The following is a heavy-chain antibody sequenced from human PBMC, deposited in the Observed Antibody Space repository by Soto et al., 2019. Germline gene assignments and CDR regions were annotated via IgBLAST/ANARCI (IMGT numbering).Heavy chain of an antibody. Sequence: QVQLVQSGAEVKKPGASVKVSCKASVYTFTSAGSSWVRQAPGQGREWMGWISADNGNTNYAQKLQCRVTMTTDTSTSTAYMELRSLRADDTSVYDCARDWEAAGPFDYWGQGTLVTVSS. CDR2: ISADNGNT. J-gene: IGHJ4*02. D-gene: IGHD6-13*01. V-gene: IGHV1-18*01. CDR3: ARDWEAAGPFDY. CDR1: VYTFTSAG.